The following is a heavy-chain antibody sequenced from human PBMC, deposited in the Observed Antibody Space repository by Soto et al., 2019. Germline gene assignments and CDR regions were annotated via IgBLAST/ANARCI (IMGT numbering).Heavy chain of an antibody. J-gene: IGHJ4*02. Sequence: GGSLRLSCAASGFTFSSYGMHWVRQAPGKGLERVAVIWYDGSNKYYADSVKGRFTISRDNSKNTLYLQMNSLRAEDTAVYYCARIVEVGATRSYYFDYWGQGTLVTVSS. CDR2: IWYDGSNK. D-gene: IGHD1-26*01. CDR1: GFTFSSYG. V-gene: IGHV3-33*01. CDR3: ARIVEVGATRSYYFDY.